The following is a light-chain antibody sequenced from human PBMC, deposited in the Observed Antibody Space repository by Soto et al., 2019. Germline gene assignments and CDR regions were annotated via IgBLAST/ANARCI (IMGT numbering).Light chain of an antibody. V-gene: IGKV1-17*01. CDR3: LQHYIYPWT. CDR1: QGITHD. CDR2: DAS. J-gene: IGKJ1*01. Sequence: DVQMTQSPPSLSASVGDRVTITCRASQGITHDLGWYQQKPGKAPKRLIYDASNLQDGVPSRFSGSGSGTDFTLTISSLQPEDFATYYCLQHYIYPWTFGQGTKVELK.